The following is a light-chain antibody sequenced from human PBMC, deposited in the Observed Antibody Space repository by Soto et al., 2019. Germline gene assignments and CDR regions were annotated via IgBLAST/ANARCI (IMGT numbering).Light chain of an antibody. Sequence: QSVLTQSPSVSGTPGQRVTISCSGGSSNIGNHFVYWHQQLPGMAPRLLIYKNGQRPSGIPDRFSGSKSGTSASLAISGLQSEDEGDYCCATWDDSLSGPVFGGGTKLTVL. V-gene: IGLV1-47*01. CDR3: ATWDDSLSGPV. J-gene: IGLJ2*01. CDR1: SSNIGNHF. CDR2: KNG.